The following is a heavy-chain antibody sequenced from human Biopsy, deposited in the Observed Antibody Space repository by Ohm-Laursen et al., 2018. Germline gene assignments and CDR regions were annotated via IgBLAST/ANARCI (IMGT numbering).Heavy chain of an antibody. D-gene: IGHD5-12*01. CDR1: GGSFSGYY. CDR2: INHRGST. V-gene: IGHV4-34*01. J-gene: IGHJ6*02. Sequence: SDTLSLTCAVYGGSFSGYYWSWIRQPPGKGLEWIGEINHRGSTNYNPSLKRRATLSADSSNSQFSLRLTSVTAADTAIYYCARGSGYFKLDVWGQGTTVTVSS. CDR3: ARGSGYFKLDV.